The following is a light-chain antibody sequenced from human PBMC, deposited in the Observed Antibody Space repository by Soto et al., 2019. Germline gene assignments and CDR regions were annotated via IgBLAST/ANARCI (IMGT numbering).Light chain of an antibody. V-gene: IGKV1-5*03. Sequence: DIPITQSPSSLSASVGDRVTITCRASQSISSYLNWYQQKPGRAPKLLIHKASTLESGVPSRFSGSGSGTEFTLTISSLQPDDFATYYCQQLERYPSTFGGGTKVDIK. CDR2: KAS. CDR3: QQLERYPST. CDR1: QSISSY. J-gene: IGKJ4*01.